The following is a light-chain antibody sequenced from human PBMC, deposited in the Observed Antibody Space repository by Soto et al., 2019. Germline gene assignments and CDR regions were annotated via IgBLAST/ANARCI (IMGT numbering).Light chain of an antibody. Sequence: IQMTHSPSTLSASILDRVTITFRSSQSINNRLAWYQQMPGKAPNLLIYDASTLESGVPSRFRGSGSEKEFTLTISGLQPDDFATYYCKQHYNYPEFSQGTKVDIK. CDR2: DAS. V-gene: IGKV1-5*01. CDR1: QSINNR. J-gene: IGKJ1*01. CDR3: KQHYNYPE.